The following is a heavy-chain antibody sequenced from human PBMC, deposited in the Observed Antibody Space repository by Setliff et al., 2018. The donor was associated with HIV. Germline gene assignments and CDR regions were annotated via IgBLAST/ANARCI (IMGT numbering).Heavy chain of an antibody. CDR3: TRSKWGSGFDY. V-gene: IGHV3-72*01. D-gene: IGHD1-26*01. CDR2: TGNKASSDTT. Sequence: GGSLRLSCAASGFTFRDHYMDWVRQAPGQGLEWVGRTGNKASSDTTQYAASGKGRFTISRDDSKNSVFLQMNSLKTEDTAMYYCTRSKWGSGFDYWGQGTLVTVSS. J-gene: IGHJ4*02. CDR1: GFTFRDHY.